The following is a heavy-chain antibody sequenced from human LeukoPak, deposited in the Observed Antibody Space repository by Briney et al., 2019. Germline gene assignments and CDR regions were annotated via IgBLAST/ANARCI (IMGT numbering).Heavy chain of an antibody. J-gene: IGHJ4*02. CDR3: AKDGGSGDYFDY. CDR2: ISYDGSNK. V-gene: IGHV3-30*18. CDR1: GFTFSSYG. D-gene: IGHD3-10*01. Sequence: GGSLRLSCAASGFTFSSYGMHWVRLAPGKGLEWVAVISYDGSNKYYADSVKGRFTISRDNSKNTLYLQMNSLRAEDTAVYYCAKDGGSGDYFDYWGQGTLVTVSS.